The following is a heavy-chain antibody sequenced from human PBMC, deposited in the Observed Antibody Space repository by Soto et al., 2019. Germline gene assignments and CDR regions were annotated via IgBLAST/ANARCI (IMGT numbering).Heavy chain of an antibody. Sequence: QVQLQESGPGLVKPSETLSLTCTVSGGSVNSGSYYWTWIRQPPGKGLEWIGYLYYNTNTNYNPSLKSRVTISVDTSKNQFSLKLSSVTAAYTAVYYCARTYCPTTSCQAHGMDVWGQGTTVTVSS. CDR2: LYYNTNT. V-gene: IGHV4-61*01. CDR1: GGSVNSGSYY. J-gene: IGHJ6*02. D-gene: IGHD2-2*01. CDR3: ARTYCPTTSCQAHGMDV.